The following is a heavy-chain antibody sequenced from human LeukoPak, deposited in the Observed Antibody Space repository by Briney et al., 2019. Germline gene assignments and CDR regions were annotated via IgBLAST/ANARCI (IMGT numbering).Heavy chain of an antibody. CDR1: GFTFSSYS. CDR2: ISSSSSTI. CDR3: ARTRLYYYDSSGPFDY. D-gene: IGHD3-22*01. V-gene: IGHV3-48*04. Sequence: GGPLRLSCAAPGFTFSSYSMNWARQAPGKGLEGVSYISSSSSTIYYADSVKGRFTISRDNAKNSLYLQMNSLRAEDTAVYYCARTRLYYYDSSGPFDYWGQGTLVTVSS. J-gene: IGHJ4*02.